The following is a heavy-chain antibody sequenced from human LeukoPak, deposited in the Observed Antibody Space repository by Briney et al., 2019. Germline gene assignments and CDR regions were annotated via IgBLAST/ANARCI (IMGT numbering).Heavy chain of an antibody. J-gene: IGHJ5*02. V-gene: IGHV4-34*01. D-gene: IGHD5-24*01. Sequence: SETLSLTCAVYGGSFSGYYWSWIRQPPGKGLEWIGEINHSGSTNYNPSLKSRVTISVDTSKNQFSLKLSSVTAADTAVYYCARRDGYNRGNWFDPWGQGTLVTVSS. CDR1: GGSFSGYY. CDR2: INHSGST. CDR3: ARRDGYNRGNWFDP.